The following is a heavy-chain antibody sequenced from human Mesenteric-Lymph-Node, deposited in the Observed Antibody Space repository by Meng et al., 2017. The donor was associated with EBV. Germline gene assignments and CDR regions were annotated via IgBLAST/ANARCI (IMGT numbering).Heavy chain of an antibody. Sequence: QGQLQEAGPGWVKPSETLSLTCSVSGGFVSSGSYYWSWIRQPAGKGLEWSRYIYRTGSTDYNPSLNSRVSISIDTSKNQFSLRLTSVTAADTAVYYCARDSGITVTNSFDYWGQGALVTVSS. CDR3: ARDSGITVTNSFDY. J-gene: IGHJ4*02. V-gene: IGHV4-61*01. CDR2: IYRTGST. D-gene: IGHD1-20*01. CDR1: GGFVSSGSYY.